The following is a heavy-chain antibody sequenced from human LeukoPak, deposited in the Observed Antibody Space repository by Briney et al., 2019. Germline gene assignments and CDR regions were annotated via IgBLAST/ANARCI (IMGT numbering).Heavy chain of an antibody. V-gene: IGHV3-48*01. CDR2: ISSDSRTI. Sequence: PGGSLRLSCAASGFTFSSYWMNWVRQAPGKGLEWVSYISSDSRTIYYADSVKGRFTISRDNAKNSVSLQMNSLRAEDTAVYYCAKAEPASGYDYWGQGTLVTVSS. J-gene: IGHJ4*02. D-gene: IGHD1-14*01. CDR3: AKAEPASGYDY. CDR1: GFTFSSYW.